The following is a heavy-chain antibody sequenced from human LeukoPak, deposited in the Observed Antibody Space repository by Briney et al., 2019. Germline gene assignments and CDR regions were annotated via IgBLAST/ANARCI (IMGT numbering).Heavy chain of an antibody. Sequence: PSETLSLTCTVSGGSISSYYWSWIRQPPGKGLEWIGYVYYSGSTNYNPSLKSRVTISVDTSKNQISLKLSSVTAADTAVYYCARAGWDDFWSGYSYYFDYWGQGTLVTVSS. V-gene: IGHV4-59*01. CDR2: VYYSGST. J-gene: IGHJ4*02. CDR1: GGSISSYY. CDR3: ARAGWDDFWSGYSYYFDY. D-gene: IGHD3-3*01.